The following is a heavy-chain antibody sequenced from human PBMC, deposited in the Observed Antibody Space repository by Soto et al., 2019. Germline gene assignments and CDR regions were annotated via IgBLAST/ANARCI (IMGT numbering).Heavy chain of an antibody. CDR2: IWYDGSNK. V-gene: IGHV3-33*01. J-gene: IGHJ4*02. CDR3: ARDLYYYDSSGYYYRTLDY. Sequence: QVQLVESGGGVVQPGRSLRLSCAASGFTFSSYGMHWVRQAPGKGLEWVAVIWYDGSNKYYADSVKGRFTISRDNSKNTLYLQMNSLRAEHTAVYYCARDLYYYDSSGYYYRTLDYWGQGTLVTVSS. CDR1: GFTFSSYG. D-gene: IGHD3-22*01.